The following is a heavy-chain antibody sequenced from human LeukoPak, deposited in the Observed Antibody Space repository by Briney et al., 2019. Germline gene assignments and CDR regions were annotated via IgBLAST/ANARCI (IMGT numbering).Heavy chain of an antibody. CDR3: ARSLPYGTTWYGRSDF. CDR2: IRQDGDTK. Sequence: GGSLRLSCAASGFPFNAYWMTWVRQAPGKGLEWVANIRQDGDTKYYVDSVKGRFTISRDNAVNSLYLQMNSLRAEDTAIYYCARSLPYGTTWYGRSDFWSQGTLVTVSS. J-gene: IGHJ4*02. CDR1: GFPFNAYW. D-gene: IGHD6-13*01. V-gene: IGHV3-7*03.